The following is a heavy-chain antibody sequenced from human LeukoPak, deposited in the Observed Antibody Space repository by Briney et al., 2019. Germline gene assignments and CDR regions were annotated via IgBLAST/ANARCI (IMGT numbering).Heavy chain of an antibody. CDR2: INPMFETE. J-gene: IGHJ4*02. CDR3: ASAALYDFIDF. V-gene: IGHV1-69*13. Sequence: SVKVSCKASGGIFSSFAFSWVRQAPGQGLEWMGGINPMFETENYAQKFQGRVTITADESTNTVYMELSSLRSEDTAVYYCASAALYDFIDFWGQGTLVTVSS. CDR1: GGIFSSFA. D-gene: IGHD3-3*01.